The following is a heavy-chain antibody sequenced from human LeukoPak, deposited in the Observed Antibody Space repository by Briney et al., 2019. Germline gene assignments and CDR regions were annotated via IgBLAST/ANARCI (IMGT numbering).Heavy chain of an antibody. CDR2: ISAYNANT. CDR3: ARDRWSGATGDYHYYYGMDV. D-gene: IGHD1-26*01. Sequence: ASVKVSCKASGYTFTNYGIGWVRQAPGQGLEWMGCISAYNANTNYAQRLQGRATMTTDTSTSTAYMELRSLRSDDTAVYYCARDRWSGATGDYHYYYGMDVWGQGTTVTVSS. J-gene: IGHJ6*02. CDR1: GYTFTNYG. V-gene: IGHV1-18*01.